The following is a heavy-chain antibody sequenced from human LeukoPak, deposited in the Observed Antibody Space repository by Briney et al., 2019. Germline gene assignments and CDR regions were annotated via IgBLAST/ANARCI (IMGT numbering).Heavy chain of an antibody. Sequence: ASVKVSCKASGGTFSSYAISWVRQAPGQGLEWMGWISAYNGNTNYAQKLQGRVTMTTDTSTSTAYMELRSLRSDDTAVYYCARVYSSGWPAGSWFDPWGKGTLVTVSS. J-gene: IGHJ5*02. V-gene: IGHV1-18*01. CDR2: ISAYNGNT. CDR3: ARVYSSGWPAGSWFDP. CDR1: GGTFSSYA. D-gene: IGHD6-19*01.